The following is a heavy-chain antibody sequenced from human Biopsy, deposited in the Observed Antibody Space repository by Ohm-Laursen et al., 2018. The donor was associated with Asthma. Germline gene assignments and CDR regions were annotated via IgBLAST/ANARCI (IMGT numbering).Heavy chain of an antibody. V-gene: IGHV3-30*18. Sequence: SLRLSCAASGFVFRSHAMHWVRQAPGKGLERVAVVSYDGGVAHYADSMKGRFTISRDNAKSTLYLQMNRLRTDDTAVYYCAKRRGYSDLTDFDHWGQGTLVTVSS. CDR1: GFVFRSHA. D-gene: IGHD3-3*01. CDR2: VSYDGGVA. CDR3: AKRRGYSDLTDFDH. J-gene: IGHJ4*02.